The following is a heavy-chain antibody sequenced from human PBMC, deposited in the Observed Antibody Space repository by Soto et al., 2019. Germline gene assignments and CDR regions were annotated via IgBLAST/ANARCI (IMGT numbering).Heavy chain of an antibody. CDR3: ARLKQDYAVA. Sequence: XSVKVSCKASGYTFTRYDINWVRLATGQGLEWMGXMNPNXGNTPYEQKFXXRVTMTRXXXISTAYMELSSLRSEDTAVYYCARLKQDYAVAWGQGTLVTVSS. D-gene: IGHD3-16*01. V-gene: IGHV1-8*01. J-gene: IGHJ5*02. CDR2: MNPNXGNT. CDR1: GYTFTRYD.